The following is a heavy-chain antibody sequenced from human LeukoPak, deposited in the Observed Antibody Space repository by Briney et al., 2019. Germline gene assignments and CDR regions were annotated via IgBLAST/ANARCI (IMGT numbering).Heavy chain of an antibody. D-gene: IGHD2-2*01. J-gene: IGHJ5*02. CDR3: ARGIVVVPASNWFDP. Sequence: PSETLSPTCAVSGGSISSSNWWSWVRQPPGKGLEWIGEIYHSGSTNYNPSLKSRVTISVDKSKNQFSLKLSSVTAADTAVYYCARGIVVVPASNWFDPWGQGTLVTVSS. V-gene: IGHV4-4*02. CDR2: IYHSGST. CDR1: GGSISSSNW.